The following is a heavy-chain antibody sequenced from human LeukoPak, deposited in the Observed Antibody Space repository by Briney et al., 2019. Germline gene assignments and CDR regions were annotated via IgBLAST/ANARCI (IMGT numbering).Heavy chain of an antibody. Sequence: PGRSLRLSCIGSGFNFGDYAISWVGQTPGTGLEWVSLIRSKAHGGTTEYAASVKGRFNMSRDDSKSIAYLQMNSLKTEDTALYYCTRDPPEFSAGWYAGYWGQGTLVTVSS. CDR1: GFNFGDYA. V-gene: IGHV3-49*04. CDR3: TRDPPEFSAGWYAGY. CDR2: IRSKAHGGTT. D-gene: IGHD6-19*01. J-gene: IGHJ4*02.